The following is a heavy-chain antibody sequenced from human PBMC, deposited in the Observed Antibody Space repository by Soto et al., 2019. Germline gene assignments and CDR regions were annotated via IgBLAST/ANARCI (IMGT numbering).Heavy chain of an antibody. D-gene: IGHD3-22*01. V-gene: IGHV3-74*01. J-gene: IGHJ6*02. Sequence: EVQLVESGGGLVQPGGSLRLSCAASGFNFSAYWMHWVRQAPGKGLMWVSRVHFDGSTTSYADSVQGRFTISRDNARNTLYLQMTSLRAEDTAVYYCARDYYERSDHHYVDYGMDVWGRGTTVTVFS. CDR1: GFNFSAYW. CDR3: ARDYYERSDHHYVDYGMDV. CDR2: VHFDGSTT.